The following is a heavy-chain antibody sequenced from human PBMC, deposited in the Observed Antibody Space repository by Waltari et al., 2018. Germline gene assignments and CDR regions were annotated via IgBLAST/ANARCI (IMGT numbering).Heavy chain of an antibody. CDR3: ARLAYELLWFGELLPRYFDY. V-gene: IGHV1-2*02. CDR1: GYTFTGYY. J-gene: IGHJ4*02. CDR2: INPNSGGT. D-gene: IGHD3-10*01. Sequence: QVQLVLSGAEVTKPGASVKVSCKASGYTFTGYYIPRLRQAPGQGLAWMGRINPNSGGTNYAQKFQGRVTMTRDTSISTAYMELSRLRSDDTAVYYCARLAYELLWFGELLPRYFDYWGQGTLVTVSS.